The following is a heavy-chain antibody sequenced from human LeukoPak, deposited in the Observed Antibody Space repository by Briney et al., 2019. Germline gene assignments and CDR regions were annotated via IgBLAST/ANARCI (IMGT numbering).Heavy chain of an antibody. Sequence: SETLSLTCTVSGGSISSYYWNWLRQPPGKGLEWIGYIYYRESTNYNPSLKSRVTISVDTSKNQFSLKLSSVTAADTAVYYCARYYDILTGPIYYFDYWGQGTLVTVSS. V-gene: IGHV4-59*08. CDR2: IYYREST. J-gene: IGHJ4*02. CDR1: GGSISSYY. CDR3: ARYYDILTGPIYYFDY. D-gene: IGHD3-9*01.